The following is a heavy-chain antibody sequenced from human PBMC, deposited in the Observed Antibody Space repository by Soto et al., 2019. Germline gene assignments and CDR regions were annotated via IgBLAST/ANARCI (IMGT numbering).Heavy chain of an antibody. V-gene: IGHV4-39*01. CDR3: ARHGGTTPVDF. CDR2: VYYSGTT. Sequence: QLQLQESGPGLVKPSETLSLTCTVSGDSIRGSSYYWAWIRQPPGQELEWIGTVYYSGTTYYHPSLKSRVTLSVDPSKSQFSLRLNSVTATDTGTYFCARHGGTTPVDFWGQGIQVAVSS. J-gene: IGHJ4*02. CDR1: GDSIRGSSYY. D-gene: IGHD1-7*01.